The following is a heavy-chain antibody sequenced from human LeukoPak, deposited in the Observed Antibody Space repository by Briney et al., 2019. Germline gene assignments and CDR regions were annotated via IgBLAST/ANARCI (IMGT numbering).Heavy chain of an antibody. CDR2: IYYSGST. CDR3: ASAEIQRSYYYGMDV. V-gene: IGHV4-59*08. D-gene: IGHD5-18*01. Sequence: SETLSLTCTVSGGSISSYYWSWIRQPPGEGLEWIGYIYYSGSTNYNPSLKSRVTISVDTSKNQFSLKLSSVTAADTAVYYCASAEIQRSYYYGMDVWGQGTTVTVSS. CDR1: GGSISSYY. J-gene: IGHJ6*02.